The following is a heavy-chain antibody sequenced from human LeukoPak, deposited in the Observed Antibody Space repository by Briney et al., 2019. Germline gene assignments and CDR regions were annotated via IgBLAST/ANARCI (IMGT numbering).Heavy chain of an antibody. Sequence: GGSLRLSCAASGFTFSSYWMSWVRQAPGKGLEWVANIKQDGGEKYYVDSVEGRFTISRDNAKTSLYLQMTSLRAEDKAVYYCARDKYFDSTTYYPRFDYWGQGILVTVSS. CDR2: IKQDGGEK. CDR1: GFTFSSYW. D-gene: IGHD3-22*01. V-gene: IGHV3-7*04. J-gene: IGHJ4*02. CDR3: ARDKYFDSTTYYPRFDY.